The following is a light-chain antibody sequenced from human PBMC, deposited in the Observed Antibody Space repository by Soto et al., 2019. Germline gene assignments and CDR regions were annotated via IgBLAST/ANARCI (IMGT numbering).Light chain of an antibody. Sequence: QSALTQPASVSRSPGQSITISCTGTNSHVGGYNYVSWYQQHPGKVPKLMIYEVTNRPSGVSNRFSGSKSGNTASLTISGLQAEDEADYYCSSYTTSHTWVFGGGTKLTVL. J-gene: IGLJ3*02. V-gene: IGLV2-14*01. CDR2: EVT. CDR3: SSYTTSHTWV. CDR1: NSHVGGYNY.